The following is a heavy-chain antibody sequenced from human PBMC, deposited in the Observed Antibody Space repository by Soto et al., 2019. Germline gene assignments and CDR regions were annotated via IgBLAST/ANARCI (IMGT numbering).Heavy chain of an antibody. CDR3: ALSSSGRYYYYMDV. CDR1: GGSISSYY. D-gene: IGHD6-6*01. V-gene: IGHV4-59*01. J-gene: IGHJ6*03. CDR2: IYYSGST. Sequence: PSETLSLTCTVSGGSISSYYWSWIRQPPGKGLECIGDIYYSGSTNYNPSLKSRVTISVDTSKNQFSLKLSSVTAADTAVYYCALSSSGRYYYYMDVWGKGTTVTVSS.